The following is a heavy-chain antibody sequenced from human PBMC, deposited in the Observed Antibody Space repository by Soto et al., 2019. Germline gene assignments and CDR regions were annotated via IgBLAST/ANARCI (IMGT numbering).Heavy chain of an antibody. D-gene: IGHD3-3*01. J-gene: IGHJ3*02. Sequence: QVQLQESGPGLVKPSQTLSLTCTVSGGSISSGGYYWSWIRQHPGKGLEWIGYIYYSGSTYYNPSPKSRVTISVDTSKNQFSLKLSSVTAADTAVYYCARGVEGAIFGVVTPNDAFDIWGQGTMVTVSS. V-gene: IGHV4-31*03. CDR2: IYYSGST. CDR3: ARGVEGAIFGVVTPNDAFDI. CDR1: GGSISSGGYY.